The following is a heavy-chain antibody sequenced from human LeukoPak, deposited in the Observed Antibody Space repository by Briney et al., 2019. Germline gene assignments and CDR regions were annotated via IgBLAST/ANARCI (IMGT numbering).Heavy chain of an antibody. CDR3: ARTGRYGDYSAY. V-gene: IGHV4-39*01. Sequence: SETLSLTCTVSGGSISSSSYYWGWICQPPGKGLEWIGSIYYSGSTYYNPSLKSRVTISVDTSKNQFSLKLSSMAAADTAVYYCARTGRYGDYSAYWGQGTLVTASS. CDR2: IYYSGST. CDR1: GGSISSSSYY. D-gene: IGHD3-10*01. J-gene: IGHJ4*02.